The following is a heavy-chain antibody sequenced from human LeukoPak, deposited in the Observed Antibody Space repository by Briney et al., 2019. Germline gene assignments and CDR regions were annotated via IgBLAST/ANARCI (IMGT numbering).Heavy chain of an antibody. CDR3: ARARITMIVVVITSLDY. CDR2: INPSGGST. Sequence: GASVKVSCKASGYTFTSYYMHWVRQAPGQGLEWMGIINPSGGSTSYAQKFQGRVTMTRDTSTSTVYMELSSLRSEDTAVYYCARARITMIVVVITSLDYWGQGTLVTVSS. J-gene: IGHJ4*02. V-gene: IGHV1-46*01. D-gene: IGHD3-22*01. CDR1: GYTFTSYY.